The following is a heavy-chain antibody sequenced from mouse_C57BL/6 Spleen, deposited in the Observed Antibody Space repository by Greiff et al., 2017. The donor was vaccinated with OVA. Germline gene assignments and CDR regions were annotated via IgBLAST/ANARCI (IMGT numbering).Heavy chain of an antibody. CDR2: ISSGSSTI. CDR1: GFTFSDYG. J-gene: IGHJ3*01. V-gene: IGHV5-17*01. D-gene: IGHD2-3*01. Sequence: EVQRVESGGGLVKPGGSLKLSCAASGFTFSDYGMHWVRQAPEKGLEWVAYISSGSSTIYYADTVKGRFTISRDNAKNTLFLQMTSLRSEDTAMYYCARPDGYYGFAYWGQGTLVTVSA. CDR3: ARPDGYYGFAY.